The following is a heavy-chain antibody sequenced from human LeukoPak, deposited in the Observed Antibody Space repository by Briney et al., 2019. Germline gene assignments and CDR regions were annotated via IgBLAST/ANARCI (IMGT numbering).Heavy chain of an antibody. V-gene: IGHV3-21*01. CDR2: ISPDSNYK. CDR3: ARDGGSSWLGGHPYYFDY. CDR1: GFTFSTYS. Sequence: PGGSLRLSCAASGFTFSTYSMNWLRLAPGKGLEWVSSISPDSNYKYYVDSVKGRFTISRDNAKSSLYLQMNSLRAEDTAVYYCARDGGSSWLGGHPYYFDYWGQGTLVTVSS. D-gene: IGHD6-13*01. J-gene: IGHJ4*02.